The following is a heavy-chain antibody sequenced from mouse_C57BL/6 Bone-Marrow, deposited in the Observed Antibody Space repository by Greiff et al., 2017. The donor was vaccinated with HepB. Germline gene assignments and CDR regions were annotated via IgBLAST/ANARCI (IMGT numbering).Heavy chain of an antibody. CDR1: GYAFSSSW. V-gene: IGHV1-82*01. J-gene: IGHJ4*01. CDR3: AREEFTTVVAYYYAMDY. D-gene: IGHD1-1*01. Sequence: QVQLQQSGPELVKPGASVKISCKASGYAFSSSWMNWVKQRPGKGLEWIGRIYPGDGDTNYNGKFKGKATLTADKSSSTAYMQLSSLTSEDSAVYFCAREEFTTVVAYYYAMDYWGQGTSVTVSS. CDR2: IYPGDGDT.